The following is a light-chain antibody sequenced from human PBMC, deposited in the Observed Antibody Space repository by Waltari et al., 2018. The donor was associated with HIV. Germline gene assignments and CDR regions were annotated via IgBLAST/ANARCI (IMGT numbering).Light chain of an antibody. CDR2: SDD. V-gene: IGLV1-44*01. J-gene: IGLJ2*01. CDR3: AAWDDSLSEPYVL. CDR1: TPTTGTNS. Sequence: QYVLTPPPSASGTPGQRLTISCSATTPTTGTNSVHWYQQLPGPAPKLLIFSDDQRPSGVPDRFSGSKSGTSASLTISGLQSEDEGDYYCAAWDDSLSEPYVLFGGGTRLTVL.